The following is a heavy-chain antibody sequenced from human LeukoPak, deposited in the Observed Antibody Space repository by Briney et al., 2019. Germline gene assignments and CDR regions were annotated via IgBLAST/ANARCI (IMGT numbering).Heavy chain of an antibody. CDR3: ARDVFADSSGGSFDF. Sequence: GGSLRLSCAASGFSFDTHGMHWVRQAPGKGLEWVAVIWYDGSKKYYADSVKGRFTISRDNSKKSLFLQMNSLGAEDTALYYCARDVFADSSGGSFDFWGQGTLVTVSS. CDR2: IWYDGSKK. J-gene: IGHJ4*02. D-gene: IGHD3-16*01. V-gene: IGHV3-33*01. CDR1: GFSFDTHG.